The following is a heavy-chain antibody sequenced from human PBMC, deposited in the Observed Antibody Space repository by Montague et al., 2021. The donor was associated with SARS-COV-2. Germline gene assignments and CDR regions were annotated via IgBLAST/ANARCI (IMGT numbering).Heavy chain of an antibody. D-gene: IGHD3-3*01. CDR3: ARQRRYQLPITIFGVVMADAFDI. Sequence: SETRSLTCTVSGGSISSYYWSWIRQPPGKGLEWIGYIYYSGSTXXXPSXXXRVTISVDTSKNQFSLKLSSVTAADTAVYYCARQRRYQLPITIFGVVMADAFDIWGQGTMVTVSS. J-gene: IGHJ3*02. CDR1: GGSISSYY. V-gene: IGHV4-59*08. CDR2: IYYSGST.